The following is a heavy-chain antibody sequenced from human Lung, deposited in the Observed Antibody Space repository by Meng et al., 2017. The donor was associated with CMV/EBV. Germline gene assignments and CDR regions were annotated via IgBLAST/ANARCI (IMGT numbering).Heavy chain of an antibody. CDR3: VRGRGLDA. CDR1: GFSVSDYW. CDR2: IKEDGSEG. V-gene: IGHV3-7*01. D-gene: IGHD6-25*01. Sequence: GESXKISCAASGFSVSDYWMTWVRQAPGQGLEWVANIKEDGSEGDYVDSVEGRFTISRDNSRNSLFLEMNSLRVGDTAVYYCVRGRGLDALGQGTTVTVSS. J-gene: IGHJ6*02.